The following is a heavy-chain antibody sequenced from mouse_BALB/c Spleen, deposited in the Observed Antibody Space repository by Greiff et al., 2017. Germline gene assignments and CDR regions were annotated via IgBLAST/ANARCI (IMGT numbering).Heavy chain of an antibody. D-gene: IGHD2-1*01. V-gene: IGHV5-6-5*01. Sequence: EVMLVESGGGLVKPGGSLKLSCAASGFTFSSYAMSWVRQTPEKRLEWVASISSGGSTYYPDSVKGRFTISRDNARNILYLQMSSLRSEDTAMYYCARGRYGNYEGYYAMDYWGQGTSVTVSS. J-gene: IGHJ4*01. CDR3: ARGRYGNYEGYYAMDY. CDR2: ISSGGST. CDR1: GFTFSSYA.